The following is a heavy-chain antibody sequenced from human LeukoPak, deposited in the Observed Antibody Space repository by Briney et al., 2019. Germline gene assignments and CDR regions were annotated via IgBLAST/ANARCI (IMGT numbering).Heavy chain of an antibody. V-gene: IGHV1-2*02. J-gene: IGHJ5*02. CDR3: ARVGSDYGGTGPGNWFDP. Sequence: ASVKVSCKASGYTFTGYYMHWVRQAPGQGLEWMGWINPNSGGTNYAQKFQGRVTMTRDTSISTAYMELSRLRSDDTAVYYCARVGSDYGGTGPGNWFDPWGQGTLVTVSS. D-gene: IGHD4-23*01. CDR1: GYTFTGYY. CDR2: INPNSGGT.